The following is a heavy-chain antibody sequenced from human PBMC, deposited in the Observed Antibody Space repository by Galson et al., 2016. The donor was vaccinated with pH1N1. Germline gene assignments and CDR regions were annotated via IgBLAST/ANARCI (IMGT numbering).Heavy chain of an antibody. Sequence: SVKVSCKASGYTFTSYYIHWVRQAPGQGLEWLGVIDPRGGTTSYAQNFQGRVTMTSDTSTSTVSMELSSLKFDDTAVYSGARDLARRHGSWGQGTLVTVSS. CDR3: ARDLARRHGS. J-gene: IGHJ4*02. CDR1: GYTFTSYY. CDR2: IDPRGGTT. D-gene: IGHD3-16*01. V-gene: IGHV1-46*01.